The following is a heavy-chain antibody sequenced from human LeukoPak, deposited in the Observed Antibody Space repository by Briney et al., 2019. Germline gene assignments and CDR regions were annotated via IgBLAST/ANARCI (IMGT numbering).Heavy chain of an antibody. D-gene: IGHD6-13*01. Sequence: GASVKVSCKPSGYSFTSYDINWVRQATGQGLEWMGWMNPNSGNTGYAQKFQGRVTMTRNTSISTAYMELSSLRSEDTAVYYCARRLAAAGTGRYYYYYMDVWGKGTTVTVSS. CDR2: MNPNSGNT. CDR3: ARRLAAAGTGRYYYYYMDV. V-gene: IGHV1-8*01. J-gene: IGHJ6*03. CDR1: GYSFTSYD.